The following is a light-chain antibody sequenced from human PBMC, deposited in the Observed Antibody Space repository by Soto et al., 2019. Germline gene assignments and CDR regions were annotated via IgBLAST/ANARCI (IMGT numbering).Light chain of an antibody. V-gene: IGKV3-15*01. Sequence: EIVMTQSPATLSVSPGERATLSCRASQSVSSNLAWYQQKPGQAPRRLIYGASTRATGIPARFSGSGSGTEFTLTISSLQSEDCAVYYCQQYNNWPQTFGQGNKVEIK. CDR1: QSVSSN. J-gene: IGKJ1*01. CDR2: GAS. CDR3: QQYNNWPQT.